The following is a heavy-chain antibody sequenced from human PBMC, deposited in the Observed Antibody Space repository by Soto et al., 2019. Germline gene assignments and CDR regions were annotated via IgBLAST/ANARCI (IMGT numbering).Heavy chain of an antibody. CDR2: IWYDGSNK. D-gene: IGHD3-3*01. CDR3: ARDQGRFLVHNPAGYFDY. Sequence: GSLRLSCAASGFTFSSYGMHWVRQAQGKGLEWVAVIWYDGSNKYYADSVKGRFTISRDNSKNTLYLQMNSLRAEDTAVYYCARDQGRFLVHNPAGYFDYWGQGTLVPFSS. J-gene: IGHJ4*02. CDR1: GFTFSSYG. V-gene: IGHV3-33*01.